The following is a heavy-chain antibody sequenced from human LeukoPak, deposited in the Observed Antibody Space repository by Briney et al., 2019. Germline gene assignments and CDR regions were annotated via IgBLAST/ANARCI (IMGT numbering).Heavy chain of an antibody. CDR1: GGSIYSGNSY. Sequence: SETLSLTCTVSGGSIYSGNSYWGWIRQPPGKGLEWIGSIFYGGSTFYNPSLKRRATISVDTSKNQFSLNLSSVTAADTAVYYCARDAKRFYAANWFDPWGQGTPVTVSS. D-gene: IGHD2/OR15-2a*01. V-gene: IGHV4-39*07. CDR2: IFYGGST. J-gene: IGHJ5*02. CDR3: ARDAKRFYAANWFDP.